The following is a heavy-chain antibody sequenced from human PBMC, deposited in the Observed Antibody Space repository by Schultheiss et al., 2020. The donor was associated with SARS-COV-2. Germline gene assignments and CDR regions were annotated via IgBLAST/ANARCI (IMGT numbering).Heavy chain of an antibody. CDR3: AREKNWFDP. CDR1: GGSISSYY. J-gene: IGHJ5*02. CDR2: IYNRESGGAGGT. D-gene: IGHD2/OR15-2a*01. Sequence: SETLSLTCTVSGGSISSYYWSWIRQPPGKGLEWIGYIYNRESGGAGGTNYNPSLKGRVTISADTSKNQVSLILNSVTAVDTAVYYCAREKNWFDPWGQGMLVTVSS. V-gene: IGHV4-59*01.